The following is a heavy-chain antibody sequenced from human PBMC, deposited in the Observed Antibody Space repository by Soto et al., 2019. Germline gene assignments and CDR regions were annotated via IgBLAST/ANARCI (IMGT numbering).Heavy chain of an antibody. Sequence: EVQLVQSGAEVKKPGESLKISCKGSGYSFTSYWIGWVRQMPGKGLEWMGIIYPGDSDTRYSPSFQGQVTISADKSISTAYLQWSSLKASDTAMYYCARHRAHCSGGSCYSRGGYYYYYYMDVWGKGTTVTVSS. CDR3: ARHRAHCSGGSCYSRGGYYYYYYMDV. J-gene: IGHJ6*03. D-gene: IGHD2-15*01. V-gene: IGHV5-51*01. CDR2: IYPGDSDT. CDR1: GYSFTSYW.